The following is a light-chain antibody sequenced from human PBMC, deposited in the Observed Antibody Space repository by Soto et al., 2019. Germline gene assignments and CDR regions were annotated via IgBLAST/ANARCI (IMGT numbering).Light chain of an antibody. CDR2: EVT. V-gene: IGLV2-14*01. CDR3: NSYTRSRTVI. Sequence: QSVLTQPASVSGSPGQSITISCSGTSSDVGANDFVSWYQHHPDKAPKVIIFEVTKRPSGVSNRFSGSKTGNTASLTISGLPAEDEADYYCNSYTRSRTVIFGGGTKVTVL. CDR1: SSDVGANDF. J-gene: IGLJ2*01.